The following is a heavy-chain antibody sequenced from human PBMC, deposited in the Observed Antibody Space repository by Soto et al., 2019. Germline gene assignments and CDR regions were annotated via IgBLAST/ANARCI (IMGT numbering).Heavy chain of an antibody. V-gene: IGHV4-31*03. CDR2: ISHSGST. CDR1: GGSISSAAYY. D-gene: IGHD5-18*01. CDR3: AREYTYGSNFFDC. J-gene: IGHJ4*02. Sequence: QVQLQESGPGLVKPSQTLSLSCTVSGGSISSAAYYWSWIRQHPGKGLVWIGYISHSGSTYYTPSLKSRVIISADTSKNQFSLNLTSVTAADTAVYYCAREYTYGSNFFDCWGQGALVTVSS.